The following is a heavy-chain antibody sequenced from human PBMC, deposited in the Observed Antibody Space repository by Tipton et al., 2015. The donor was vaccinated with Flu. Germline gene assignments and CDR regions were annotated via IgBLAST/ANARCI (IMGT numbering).Heavy chain of an antibody. CDR3: AKDRGATTFFGYFDY. Sequence: SLRLSCAASGFTFDDYAMHWVRQAPGKGLEWVSGISWNSGSIGYADSVKGRFTSSRDNAKNSLYLQMNSLRAEDTALYYCAKDRGATTFFGYFDYWGQGTLVTVSS. CDR1: GFTFDDYA. J-gene: IGHJ4*02. D-gene: IGHD1-26*01. CDR2: ISWNSGSI. V-gene: IGHV3-9*01.